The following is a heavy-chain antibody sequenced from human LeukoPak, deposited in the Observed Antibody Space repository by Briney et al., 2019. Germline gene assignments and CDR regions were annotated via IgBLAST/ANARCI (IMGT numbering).Heavy chain of an antibody. CDR3: ARQTYGATDV. CDR1: GASVSSGSYY. V-gene: IGHV4-61*09. Sequence: SQTLSLTCTVSGASVSSGSYYWSWVRRPAGKGLDCIGHIYTSGSTNYNPSLKGRVTISLDPSKNQFSLKLSSVTAADTAVYYCARQTYGATDVWGKGTTVTVSS. CDR2: IYTSGST. J-gene: IGHJ6*04. D-gene: IGHD3-16*01.